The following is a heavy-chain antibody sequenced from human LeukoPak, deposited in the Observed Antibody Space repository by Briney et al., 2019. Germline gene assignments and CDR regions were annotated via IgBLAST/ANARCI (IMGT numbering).Heavy chain of an antibody. V-gene: IGHV4-31*03. CDR2: IYYSGST. CDR3: ARVNYYYDSSGYSNWFDP. CDR1: GGSISSGGYY. J-gene: IGHJ5*02. Sequence: KASETLSLTCTVSGGSISSGGYYWSWIRQHPGKGLEWIGYIYYSGSTYYNPSLKSRVTISVDTSKNQFSLKLSSVTAADTAVYYCARVNYYYDSSGYSNWFDPWGQGTLVTVSS. D-gene: IGHD3-22*01.